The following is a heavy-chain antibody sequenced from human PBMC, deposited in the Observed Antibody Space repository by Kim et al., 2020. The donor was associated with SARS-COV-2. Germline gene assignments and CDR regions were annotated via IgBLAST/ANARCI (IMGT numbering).Heavy chain of an antibody. J-gene: IGHJ5*02. CDR3: ARIEMTGIGGRCWCDP. Sequence: SETLSLTCTVSGGSISRSNSHWGWIRQPPGKGLEWIGSVYYSGSTFYNPSLKSRVTISVDTSENQLSLKLTSVTAADTAVYYCARIEMTGIGGRCWCDPWGQESLVTVSS. CDR2: VYYSGST. V-gene: IGHV4-39*01. D-gene: IGHD1-1*01. CDR1: GGSISRSNSH.